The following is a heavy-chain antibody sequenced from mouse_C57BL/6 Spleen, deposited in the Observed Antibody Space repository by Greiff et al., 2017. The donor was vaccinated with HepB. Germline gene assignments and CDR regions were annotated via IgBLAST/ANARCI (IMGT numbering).Heavy chain of an antibody. CDR1: GYTFTEYT. CDR3: ARHEEIYYGNWGYAMDY. V-gene: IGHV1-62-2*01. D-gene: IGHD2-1*01. Sequence: QVQLKQSGAELVKPGASVKLSCKASGYTFTEYTIHWVKQRSGQGLEWIGWFYPGSGSIKYNEKFKDKATLTADKSSSTVYMELSRLTSEDSAVYFCARHEEIYYGNWGYAMDYWGQGTSVTVSS. CDR2: FYPGSGSI. J-gene: IGHJ4*01.